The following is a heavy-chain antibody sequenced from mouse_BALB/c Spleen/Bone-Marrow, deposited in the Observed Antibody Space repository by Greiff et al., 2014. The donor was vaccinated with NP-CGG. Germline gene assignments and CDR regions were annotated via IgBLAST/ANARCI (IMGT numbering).Heavy chain of an antibody. CDR1: GFNIKDTY. CDR3: ARYRLGTYFDY. V-gene: IGHV14-3*02. Sequence: DVKLQESGAELVKPGASVKLSCTASGFNIKDTYMHWVKQRPEQGLEWIGRVDPANGNTKYDPKFQGKATITADTSSNTAYLQLSSLTSEDTAVYYCARYRLGTYFDYWGQGTTLTVPS. CDR2: VDPANGNT. D-gene: IGHD2-14*01. J-gene: IGHJ2*01.